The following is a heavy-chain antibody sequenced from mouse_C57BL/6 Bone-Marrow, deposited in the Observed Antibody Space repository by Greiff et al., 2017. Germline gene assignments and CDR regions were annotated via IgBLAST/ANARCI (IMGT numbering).Heavy chain of an antibody. CDR3: ARGTVVAFDY. D-gene: IGHD1-1*01. Sequence: EVMLVESGGGLVQPGGSLKLSCAASGFTFSDYYMYWVRQTPEKRLEWVAYISNGGGSTYYPDTVKGRFTISRDNAKNTLYLQMSRLKSEDTAMYYCARGTVVAFDYWGQGTTLTVSS. J-gene: IGHJ2*01. CDR2: ISNGGGST. CDR1: GFTFSDYY. V-gene: IGHV5-12*01.